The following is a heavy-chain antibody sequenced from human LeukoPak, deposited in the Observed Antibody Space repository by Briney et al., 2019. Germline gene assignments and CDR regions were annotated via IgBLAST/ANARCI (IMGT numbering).Heavy chain of an antibody. CDR1: GYTFTTYD. J-gene: IGHJ4*02. D-gene: IGHD6-13*01. CDR2: MNPNSGNT. CDR3: ARDSSSSSWYAH. V-gene: IGHV1-8*01. Sequence: ASVKVSCKASGYTFTTYDINWVRQATGQGLEWMGWMNPNSGNTGYTQKFQGRVTMTRNTSISTAYMELRSLRSDDTAVYYCARDSSSSSWYAHWGQGTLVTVSS.